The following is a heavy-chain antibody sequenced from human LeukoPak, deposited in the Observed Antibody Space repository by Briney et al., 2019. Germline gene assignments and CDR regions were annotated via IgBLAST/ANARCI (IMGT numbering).Heavy chain of an antibody. V-gene: IGHV1-18*04. Sequence: ASVKVSCKASGYTFTSYGISWVRQAPGQGLEWMGWISAYNGNTNYAQKPQGRVTMTTDTSTSTAYMELRSLRSDDTAVYYCAKGESPYYYDSSGYSDYFDYWGQGTLVTVSS. D-gene: IGHD3-22*01. CDR3: AKGESPYYYDSSGYSDYFDY. CDR1: GYTFTSYG. J-gene: IGHJ4*02. CDR2: ISAYNGNT.